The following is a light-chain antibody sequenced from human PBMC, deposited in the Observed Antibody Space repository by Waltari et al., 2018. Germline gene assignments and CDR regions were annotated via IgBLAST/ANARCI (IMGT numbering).Light chain of an antibody. CDR2: GAS. CDR1: QSVSSSY. CDR3: QQYGCSLWT. J-gene: IGKJ1*01. V-gene: IGKV3-20*01. Sequence: EIVLTQSPGTLSLSPGERATLSCRASQSVSSSYLAWYQQKPGQAPRLLIYGASSRATGIPDRFSGSGSATDFTLTISRLEPEDFAVYYCQQYGCSLWTFGQGTKVAIK.